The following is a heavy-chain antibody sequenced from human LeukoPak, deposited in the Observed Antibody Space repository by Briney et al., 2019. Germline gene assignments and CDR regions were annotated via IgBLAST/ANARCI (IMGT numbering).Heavy chain of an antibody. Sequence: GGSLRLSCAASGFTFSNYGFHWVRQTPGKGLEWVAVISYDGTDKYYADSVKGRFTVSRDNSKNTLYLQMNSLRAEDTAVYYCAREDSSSCFDYWGQGTLVTVSS. V-gene: IGHV3-30*03. D-gene: IGHD6-13*01. CDR3: AREDSSSCFDY. CDR1: GFTFSNYG. CDR2: ISYDGTDK. J-gene: IGHJ4*02.